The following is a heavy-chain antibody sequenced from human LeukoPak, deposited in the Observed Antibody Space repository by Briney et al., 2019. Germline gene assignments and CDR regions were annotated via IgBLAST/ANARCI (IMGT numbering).Heavy chain of an antibody. V-gene: IGHV4-59*08. Sequence: PSETLSLTCIVSGGSITNYYWSWIRQPPGMGLEWIGYIYYIGSTYYSPSLKSRVTISVDASKNQFSLKLSSVTAADTAVYYCARLDRYSGGYWYLDLWGRGTLVTVSS. D-gene: IGHD2-21*01. CDR1: GGSITNYY. CDR2: IYYIGST. J-gene: IGHJ2*01. CDR3: ARLDRYSGGYWYLDL.